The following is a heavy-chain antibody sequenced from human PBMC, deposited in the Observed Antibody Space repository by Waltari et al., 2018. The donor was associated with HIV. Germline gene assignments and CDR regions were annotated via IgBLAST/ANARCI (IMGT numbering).Heavy chain of an antibody. CDR2: IYYTGST. J-gene: IGHJ4*02. Sequence: QVQLQESGPGLVKPSETLSLTCTVSGGSISSSYWRWLRQPPGTGLEWIGYIYYTGSTNYNPSLKSQVTISVDTSKNQFSLKLSSVTAADTAVYYCARSGSYRGYFDYWGQGTLVTVSS. CDR1: GGSISSSY. CDR3: ARSGSYRGYFDY. D-gene: IGHD1-26*01. V-gene: IGHV4-59*01.